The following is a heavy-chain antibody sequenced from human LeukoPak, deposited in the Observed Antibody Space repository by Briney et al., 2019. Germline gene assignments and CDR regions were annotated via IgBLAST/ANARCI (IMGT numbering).Heavy chain of an antibody. CDR2: ISGSGNYM. D-gene: IGHD1-14*01. CDR3: TKGGHPAVVTTRFDC. V-gene: IGHV3-23*01. Sequence: RGALRLSCAAPGVTFYTYGMSWGRQAPGKGLEWVSSISGSGNYMYYKDSVRGRFTISRDNSKNTLLLQMSRRGAEASVLYYCTKGGHPAVVTTRFDCWGQGTLVTVSS. CDR1: GVTFYTYG. J-gene: IGHJ5*01.